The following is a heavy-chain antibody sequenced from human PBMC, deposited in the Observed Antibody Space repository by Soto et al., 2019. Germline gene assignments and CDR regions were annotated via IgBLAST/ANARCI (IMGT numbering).Heavy chain of an antibody. CDR1: GFTFSSYG. CDR2: ISYDGSNK. V-gene: IGHV3-30*18. D-gene: IGHD3-22*01. CDR3: AKDDYDSSGYYYPNWFDP. Sequence: GGSLRLSCAASGFTFSSYGMHWVLQAPCKGLEWVAVISYDGSNKYYADSVKGRFTISRDNSKNTLYLQMNSLRAEDTAVYYCAKDDYDSSGYYYPNWFDPWGQGTLVTVSS. J-gene: IGHJ5*02.